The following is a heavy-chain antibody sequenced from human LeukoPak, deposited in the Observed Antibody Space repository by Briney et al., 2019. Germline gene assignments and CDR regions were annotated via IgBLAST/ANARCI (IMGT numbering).Heavy chain of an antibody. CDR1: GFTFSGAA. D-gene: IGHD3-22*01. Sequence: PGGSLRLSCAASGFTFSGAAMTRVRQAPGKGLEWVSTITGSDDRTYYADSVKGRFTISRDYSKNTLRLQMSSLTVEDTAIYYCAKGPQVGSGYHPDFWGQGTLVTVSS. J-gene: IGHJ4*02. V-gene: IGHV3-23*01. CDR2: ITGSDDRT. CDR3: AKGPQVGSGYHPDF.